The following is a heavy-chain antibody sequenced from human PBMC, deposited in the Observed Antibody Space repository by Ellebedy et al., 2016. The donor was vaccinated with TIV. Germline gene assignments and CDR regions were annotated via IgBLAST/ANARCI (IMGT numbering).Heavy chain of an antibody. V-gene: IGHV4-34*01. J-gene: IGHJ6*02. D-gene: IGHD1-26*01. CDR1: GGSFSGYY. CDR3: ARGSGSYRSPWYYYYGMDV. Sequence: SETLSLTCAVYGGSFSGYYWSWIRQPPGKGLEWIGGINHSGSTNYNPPLKSRVTISVDTSKNQFSLKLSSVTAADTAVYYCARGSGSYRSPWYYYYGMDVWGQGTTVTVSS. CDR2: INHSGST.